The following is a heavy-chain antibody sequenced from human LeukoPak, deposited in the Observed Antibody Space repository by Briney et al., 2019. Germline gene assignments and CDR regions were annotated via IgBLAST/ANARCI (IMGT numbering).Heavy chain of an antibody. V-gene: IGHV4-34*01. CDR1: GGSFSGYY. CDR2: INHSGST. CDR3: ARRRGSGSYYNFNWFDP. D-gene: IGHD3-10*01. Sequence: NPSETLSLTCAVYGGSFSGYYWSWIRQPPGKGLEWIGEINHSGSTNYNPSLKSRVTISVDTSKNQFSLKLSSVTAADTAVYYCARRRGSGSYYNFNWFDPWGQGTLVTVSS. J-gene: IGHJ5*02.